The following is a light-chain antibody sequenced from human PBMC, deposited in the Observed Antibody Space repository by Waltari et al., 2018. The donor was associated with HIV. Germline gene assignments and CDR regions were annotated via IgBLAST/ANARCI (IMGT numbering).Light chain of an antibody. CDR1: RLAGQI. CDR3: QAWDNTIAV. CDR2: ERN. Sequence: YDVSQSDPVSVSPGQRVTISCFGDRLAGQIVTWYQLKPGRSPQLVIDERNRRASGIPDRFAASKSGKTATLTIRGIQPADEGQYFCQAWDNTIAVFGGGT. J-gene: IGLJ2*01. V-gene: IGLV3-1*01.